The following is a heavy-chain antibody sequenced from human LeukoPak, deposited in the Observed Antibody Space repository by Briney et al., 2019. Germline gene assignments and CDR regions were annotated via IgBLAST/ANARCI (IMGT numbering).Heavy chain of an antibody. V-gene: IGHV3-30*02. D-gene: IGHD3-10*01. J-gene: IGHJ4*02. CDR2: IRYDGSNK. Sequence: PGGSLRLSCAASGFTFSSYGMHWVRQAPGKGLEWVAFIRYDGSNKYYADSVKGRFTISRDNSKNTLYLQMNSLRAEGTAVYYCAKADQLLWFGEFDDYWGQGTLVTVSS. CDR1: GFTFSSYG. CDR3: AKADQLLWFGEFDDY.